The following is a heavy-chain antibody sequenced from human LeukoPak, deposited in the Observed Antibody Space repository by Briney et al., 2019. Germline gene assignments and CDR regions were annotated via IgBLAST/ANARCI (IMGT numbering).Heavy chain of an antibody. CDR2: IYSGGST. CDR3: ASHYYDSSGPYYFDY. V-gene: IGHV3-66*04. D-gene: IGHD3-22*01. Sequence: GGSLRLSCAASGFTVSSNYMIWVRQAPGKGLVWGSVIYSGGSTYYADSVKGRFTISRDNSKNTLYLQMNSLRAEDTAVYYCASHYYDSSGPYYFDYWGQGTLVTVSS. J-gene: IGHJ4*02. CDR1: GFTVSSNY.